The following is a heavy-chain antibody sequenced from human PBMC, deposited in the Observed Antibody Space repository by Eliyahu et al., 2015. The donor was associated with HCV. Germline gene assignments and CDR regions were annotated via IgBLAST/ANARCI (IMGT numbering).Heavy chain of an antibody. D-gene: IGHD3-10*01. CDR3: TTGAPGGFDYYLDV. Sequence: EVQLVESGGGLVKPGGXLXXSCAXSGXTXSKPWMXWVRQAPGKGLEWIGRIKSKTDGGTTDYAAPVKGRFTISRDDSKSTLYLQMNSLKTEDTAVYYCTTGAPGGFDYYLDVWGQGTTVTVSS. V-gene: IGHV3-15*01. CDR2: IKSKTDGGTT. J-gene: IGHJ6*03. CDR1: GXTXSKPW.